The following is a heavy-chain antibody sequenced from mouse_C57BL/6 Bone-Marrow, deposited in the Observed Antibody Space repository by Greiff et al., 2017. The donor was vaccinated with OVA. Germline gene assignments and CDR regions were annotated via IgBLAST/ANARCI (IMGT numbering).Heavy chain of an antibody. V-gene: IGHV7-3*01. CDR1: GFTFTDYY. CDR3: ARSYSPPYYYGSPPYYAMDY. CDR2: IRNKANGYTT. D-gene: IGHD1-1*01. J-gene: IGHJ4*01. Sequence: EVQRVESGGDLVQPGGSLSLSCAASGFTFTDYYMSWVRQPPGKALEWLGFIRNKANGYTTEYSASVKGRFTISRDNSQSILYLQMNALRAEDSATYYCARSYSPPYYYGSPPYYAMDYWGQGTSVTVSS.